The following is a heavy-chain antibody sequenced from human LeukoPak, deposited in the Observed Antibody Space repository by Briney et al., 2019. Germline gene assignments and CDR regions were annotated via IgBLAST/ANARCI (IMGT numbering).Heavy chain of an antibody. CDR3: ATGEVPAAIWRYYYGMDV. D-gene: IGHD2-2*01. J-gene: IGHJ6*02. CDR2: FXXEDGET. V-gene: IGHV1-24*01. CDR1: GYTLTELS. Sequence: ASVKVSCKVSGYTLTELSMHWVRQAPGKGLEWMGGFXXEDGETIYAQKFQGRVTMTEDTSTDTAYMELSSLRSEDTAVYYCATGEVPAAIWRYYYGMDVWGQGTTVTVSS.